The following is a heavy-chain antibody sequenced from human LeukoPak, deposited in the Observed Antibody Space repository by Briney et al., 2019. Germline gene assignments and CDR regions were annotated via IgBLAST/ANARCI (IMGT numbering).Heavy chain of an antibody. J-gene: IGHJ6*03. CDR3: ARFRKRAYSSSYSPVYYYYYYMDV. D-gene: IGHD6-13*01. Sequence: GGSLRLSCAASGFTVSSNYMSWVRQAPGKGLEWVSVIYSGGSTYYADSVKGRFTISRDNSKNTLYLQINSLRAEDTAVYYCARFRKRAYSSSYSPVYYYYYYMDVWGKGTTVTISS. CDR2: IYSGGST. CDR1: GFTVSSNY. V-gene: IGHV3-66*01.